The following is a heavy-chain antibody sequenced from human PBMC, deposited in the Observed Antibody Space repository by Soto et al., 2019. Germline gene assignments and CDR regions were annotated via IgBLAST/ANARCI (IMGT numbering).Heavy chain of an antibody. D-gene: IGHD3-10*01. CDR3: ARDSSESSAFDI. V-gene: IGHV3-21*01. J-gene: IGHJ3*02. CDR1: GFTFSSYS. CDR2: ISSSSSYI. Sequence: EVQLVESGGGLVKPGGSLRLSCAASGFTFSSYSMNWVRQAPGKGLEWVSSISSSSSYIYYADSVKGRFTISRDNAKNSLYLQMNSRRAEDTAVYYCARDSSESSAFDIWGQGTMVTVSS.